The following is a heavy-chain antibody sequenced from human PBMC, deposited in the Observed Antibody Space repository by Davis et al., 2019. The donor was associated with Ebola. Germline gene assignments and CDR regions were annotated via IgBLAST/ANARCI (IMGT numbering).Heavy chain of an antibody. D-gene: IGHD3-16*01. V-gene: IGHV3-7*03. CDR3: ARDKGAAPGYMDV. CDR2: IKQDGSEK. CDR1: GFTFSSYW. Sequence: PGGSLRLSCAASGFTFSSYWMSWVRQAPGKGLEWVANIKQDGSEKYYVDSVKGRFTISRDNAKNSLYLQMNSLRAEDTAVYYCARDKGAAPGYMDVWGKGTTVTVSS. J-gene: IGHJ6*03.